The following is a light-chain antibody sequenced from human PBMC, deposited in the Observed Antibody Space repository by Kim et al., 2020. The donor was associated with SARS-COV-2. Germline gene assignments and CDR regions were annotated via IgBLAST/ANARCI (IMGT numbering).Light chain of an antibody. V-gene: IGLV1-44*01. CDR1: SSNIGSNT. Sequence: ELTQPPSASGTPGQSVTISCSGSSSNIGSNTVNWYQQLPGTAPKLLIYSNNQWPSGVPDRFSGSKSGTSASLAISGLQSEDEADYYCAAWDDSLNAYVFGTGTKVTVL. J-gene: IGLJ1*01. CDR2: SNN. CDR3: AAWDDSLNAYV.